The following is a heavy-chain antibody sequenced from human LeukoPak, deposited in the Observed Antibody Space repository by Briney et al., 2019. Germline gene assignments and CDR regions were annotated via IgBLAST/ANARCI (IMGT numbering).Heavy chain of an antibody. CDR3: ARDGTAVGINYDY. Sequence: SGGSLRLSCAASGFIVGSFAMAWVRQAPGKGLEWVSYISSSGGTIYYADSVKGRFTISRDNAKNSLYLQMNSLRAEDTAVYYCARDGTAVGINYDYWGQGTLVTVSS. CDR2: ISSSGGTI. J-gene: IGHJ4*02. V-gene: IGHV3-48*04. CDR1: GFIVGSFA. D-gene: IGHD6-13*01.